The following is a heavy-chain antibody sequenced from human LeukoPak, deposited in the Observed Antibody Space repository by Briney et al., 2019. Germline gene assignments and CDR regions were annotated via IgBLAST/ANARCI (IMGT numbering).Heavy chain of an antibody. D-gene: IGHD1-14*01. V-gene: IGHV3-7*01. CDR1: GFSFSTYW. CDR2: IKEDGSET. Sequence: PGGSLRLSCAASGFSFSTYWMSGVRQAPGKGLEWVANIKEDGSETYYVDSLRGRFTISRDNVKNSLYLQINSLRAEDTAVYYCGRDSFETDIDYWGQGTLVTVSS. J-gene: IGHJ4*02. CDR3: GRDSFETDIDY.